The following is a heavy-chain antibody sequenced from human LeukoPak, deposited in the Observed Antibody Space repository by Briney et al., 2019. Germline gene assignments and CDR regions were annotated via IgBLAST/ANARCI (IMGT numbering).Heavy chain of an antibody. CDR2: ISYDGSNK. Sequence: PGRSLRLSCAASGFTFSSYAMHWVRQAPGKGLEWVAVISYDGSNKYYADSVKGRFTISRDNSKNTLYLQMNSLRAEDTAVYYCAKDPPPSGDDAFDIWGQGTMVTVSS. CDR3: AKDPPPSGDDAFDI. CDR1: GFTFSSYA. V-gene: IGHV3-30-3*01. D-gene: IGHD3-10*01. J-gene: IGHJ3*02.